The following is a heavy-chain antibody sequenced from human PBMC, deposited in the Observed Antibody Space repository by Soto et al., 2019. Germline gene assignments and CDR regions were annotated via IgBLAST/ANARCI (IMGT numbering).Heavy chain of an antibody. V-gene: IGHV3-23*01. D-gene: IGHD2-21*01. CDR3: AKRSCSGGTCSIDY. Sequence: EVQLLESGGGLVQPGGSLRLSCAASGFTFSSYAMSWVRQAPEKGLEWVSAISSSGGATSSADSVKGRFTISRDNSKNTVFLQMNSLRVEDTAVYYWAKRSCSGGTCSIDYWGQGTLVTVSS. CDR2: ISSSGGAT. J-gene: IGHJ4*02. CDR1: GFTFSSYA.